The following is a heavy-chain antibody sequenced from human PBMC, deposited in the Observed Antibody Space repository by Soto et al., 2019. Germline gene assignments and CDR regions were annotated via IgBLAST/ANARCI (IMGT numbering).Heavy chain of an antibody. CDR1: GGTFSSYA. CDR2: IIPIFGTA. D-gene: IGHD3-3*01. V-gene: IGHV1-69*01. Sequence: QVQLVQSGAEVKKPGSSVKVSCKASGGTFSSYAISWVQQAPGQGLEWMGGIIPIFGTANYAQKFQGRVTITADESTSTAYMERSSLRSEDTAVYYCARVLRFLEWFPLAHAFDIWGQGTMVTVSS. J-gene: IGHJ3*02. CDR3: ARVLRFLEWFPLAHAFDI.